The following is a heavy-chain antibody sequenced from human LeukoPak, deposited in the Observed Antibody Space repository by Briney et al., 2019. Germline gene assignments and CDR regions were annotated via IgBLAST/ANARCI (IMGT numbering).Heavy chain of an antibody. CDR3: VRDSRSADY. Sequence: GGSLRLSCTASGFTFSNYCMHWVRQTPGKGLIWVSRICPGGTITNYADSVKGRFTLSRDDAKNMMFLQMNSLRADDTAVYYCVRDSRSADYWGQGILVTVSS. CDR2: ICPGGTIT. J-gene: IGHJ4*02. CDR1: GFTFSNYC. V-gene: IGHV3-74*01.